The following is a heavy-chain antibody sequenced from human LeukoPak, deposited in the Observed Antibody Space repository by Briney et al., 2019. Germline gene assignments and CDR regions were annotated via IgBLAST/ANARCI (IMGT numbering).Heavy chain of an antibody. CDR1: GGSISSSSYY. CDR3: ARHEIVVVPAAILCGWFDP. J-gene: IGHJ5*02. D-gene: IGHD2-2*02. V-gene: IGHV4-39*01. CDR2: IYYSGST. Sequence: SETLSLTCTVSGGSISSSSYYWGWIRQPPGKGLEWIGSIYYSGSTYCNPSLKSRVTISVDTSKNQFSLKLSSVTAADTAVYYCARHEIVVVPAAILCGWFDPWGQGTLVTVSS.